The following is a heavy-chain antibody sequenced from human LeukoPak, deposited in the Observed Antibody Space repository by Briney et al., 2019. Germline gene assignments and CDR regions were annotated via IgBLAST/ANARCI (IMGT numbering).Heavy chain of an antibody. V-gene: IGHV3-21*01. CDR1: GFTFSSYS. Sequence: GGSLRLSCAASGFTFSSYSMNWVRQAPGKGLEWVSSISSSSSYIYYADSVKGRFTISRDNAKNSLYLQMNSLRAEDTAVYYCAKSAPMVRGESYYYMDVWGKGTTVTVSS. D-gene: IGHD3-10*01. J-gene: IGHJ6*03. CDR2: ISSSSSYI. CDR3: AKSAPMVRGESYYYMDV.